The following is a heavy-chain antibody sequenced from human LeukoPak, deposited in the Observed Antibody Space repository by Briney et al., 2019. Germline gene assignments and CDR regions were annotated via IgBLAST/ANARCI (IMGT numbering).Heavy chain of an antibody. J-gene: IGHJ4*02. D-gene: IGHD3-22*01. Sequence: PGGSLRLSCTASGFTFSNVWMSWVRQAPGVGLEWVSAIDGGGGRTWHADSVRGRFTISRDNSKNTLFMQMNSLRAEDTAVYYCAKDFYDSSGSRYDYWGQGTLVTVSS. CDR3: AKDFYDSSGSRYDY. CDR2: IDGGGGRT. V-gene: IGHV3-23*01. CDR1: GFTFSNVW.